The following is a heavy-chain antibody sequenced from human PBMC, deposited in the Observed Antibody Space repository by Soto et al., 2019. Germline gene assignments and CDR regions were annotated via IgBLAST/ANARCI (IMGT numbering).Heavy chain of an antibody. J-gene: IGHJ6*02. Sequence: QVQLVQSGAEVKKPGSSVKVSCKASGGTFSSYAISWVRQAPGQGLEWMGGIIPIFGTANYAQKFQGRVTITADESTSTAYMELSSLRSEDAAVYYCASHGRQLVDYYYGMDVWGQGTTVTVSS. CDR1: GGTFSSYA. V-gene: IGHV1-69*12. CDR3: ASHGRQLVDYYYGMDV. D-gene: IGHD6-6*01. CDR2: IIPIFGTA.